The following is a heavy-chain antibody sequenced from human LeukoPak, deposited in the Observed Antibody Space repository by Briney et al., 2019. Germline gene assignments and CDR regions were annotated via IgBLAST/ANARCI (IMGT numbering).Heavy chain of an antibody. CDR3: ASSDGKYFQH. J-gene: IGHJ1*01. CDR2: ISAYNGNT. Sequence: ASAKVSCKASGYTFTSYGISWVRQAPGQGLEWMGWISAYNGNTNYAQKLQGRVTMTTDTYTSTTYMELRSLRSDDTAVYYCASSDGKYFQHWGQGTLVTVSS. D-gene: IGHD1-1*01. V-gene: IGHV1-18*01. CDR1: GYTFTSYG.